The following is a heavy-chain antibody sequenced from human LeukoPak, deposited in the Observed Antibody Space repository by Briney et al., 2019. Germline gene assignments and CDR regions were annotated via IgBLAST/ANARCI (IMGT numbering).Heavy chain of an antibody. J-gene: IGHJ4*02. Sequence: PGGSLRLSCAASGFTFSSYWMSWVRQAPGKGLEWVANIKQDGSEKYYVDSVKGRFTISRDNAKNSLYLQMNSLRAEDTAVYYCARWQWLGDRHIDYWGQGTLVTVSS. CDR3: ARWQWLGDRHIDY. V-gene: IGHV3-7*01. D-gene: IGHD6-19*01. CDR1: GFTFSSYW. CDR2: IKQDGSEK.